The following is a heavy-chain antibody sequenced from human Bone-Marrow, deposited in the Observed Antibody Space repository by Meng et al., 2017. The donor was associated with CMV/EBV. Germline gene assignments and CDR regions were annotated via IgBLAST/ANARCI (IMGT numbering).Heavy chain of an antibody. CDR1: GYTFTGYY. CDR2: INPNSGGT. J-gene: IGHJ6*02. CDR3: ETTNLGGLDV. Sequence: ASVKVSCKASGYTFTGYYLHWVRPAPGQGLEWMGWINPNSGGTTYAPKFQGRVTMTRDTSISTAYMELSRLRSDDTAVYYCETTNLGGLDVWGQGTTVTVSS. V-gene: IGHV1-2*02. D-gene: IGHD3-16*01.